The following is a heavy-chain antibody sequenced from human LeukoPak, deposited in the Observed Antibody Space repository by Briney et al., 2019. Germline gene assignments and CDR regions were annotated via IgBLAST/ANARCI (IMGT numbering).Heavy chain of an antibody. CDR3: ARDGDYVLDP. CDR1: GGSITDNHHY. V-gene: IGHV4-39*07. J-gene: IGHJ5*02. D-gene: IGHD4-17*01. Sequence: SETLSLTCTVSGGSITDNHHYWAWIRQPPGKGMEGIGTIHYNGITDYNSSLKSRVPISVDMSKKQFSLKLNSMPVADTAVYYCARDGDYVLDPWGQGPLVTVSS. CDR2: IHYNGIT.